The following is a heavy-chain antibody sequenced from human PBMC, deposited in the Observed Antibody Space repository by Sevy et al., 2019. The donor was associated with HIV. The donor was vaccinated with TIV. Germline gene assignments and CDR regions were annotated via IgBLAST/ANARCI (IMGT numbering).Heavy chain of an antibody. Sequence: SETLSLTCAVSGYSISSGYYWGWIRQPPGKGLEWIGSIYHSGSTYYNPSLKSRVTISVDTSKNQFSLKLSSVTAADTAVYYCARVRGWEGYYFDYWGQGTLVTVSS. D-gene: IGHD1-26*01. CDR2: IYHSGST. CDR1: GYSISSGYY. V-gene: IGHV4-38-2*01. J-gene: IGHJ4*02. CDR3: ARVRGWEGYYFDY.